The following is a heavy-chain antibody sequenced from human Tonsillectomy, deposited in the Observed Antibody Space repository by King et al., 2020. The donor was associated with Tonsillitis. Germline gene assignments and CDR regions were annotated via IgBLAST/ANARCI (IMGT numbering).Heavy chain of an antibody. V-gene: IGHV3-23*04. CDR1: GFTFSFYA. J-gene: IGHJ4*02. Sequence: QLVQSGGGLVQPGGSLRLSCAASGFTFSFYALTWVRQAPGKGLEWVSSITGSGGHTYYADSVKGRFTISRDNSKNTLYLQMNSLRAEDTAFYFCAKTRSSGWYVGFDYWGQGTLVTVSS. CDR3: AKTRSSGWYVGFDY. D-gene: IGHD6-19*01. CDR2: ITGSGGHT.